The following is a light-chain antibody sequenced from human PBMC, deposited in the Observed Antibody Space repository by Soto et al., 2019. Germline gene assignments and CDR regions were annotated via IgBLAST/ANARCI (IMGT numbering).Light chain of an antibody. Sequence: QSVLTQPASVSGSPGQSITISCTGTSSDVGGYNYVSWYQHHPGKAPKLMIFDVSNRPSGVSNRFSGSKSGNTASLTISGLRAEDEADYYYSSYTASSTYVFGTGTKLTVL. CDR2: DVS. V-gene: IGLV2-14*03. CDR3: SSYTASSTYV. J-gene: IGLJ1*01. CDR1: SSDVGGYNY.